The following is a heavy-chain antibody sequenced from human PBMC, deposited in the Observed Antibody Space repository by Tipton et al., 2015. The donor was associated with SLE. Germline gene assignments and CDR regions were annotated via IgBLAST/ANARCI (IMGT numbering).Heavy chain of an antibody. Sequence: TLSLTCAVYGGSFSGYYWSWIRQPPGKGLEWIGEINQSGSTNYNPSLKSRVTISVDTSKNQFSLKLSSVTAADTAVYYCARGAPAARGTWYYGMAVWGQGTTVTVSS. J-gene: IGHJ6*02. D-gene: IGHD2-2*01. CDR2: INQSGST. CDR3: ARGAPAARGTWYYGMAV. CDR1: GGSFSGYY. V-gene: IGHV4-34*01.